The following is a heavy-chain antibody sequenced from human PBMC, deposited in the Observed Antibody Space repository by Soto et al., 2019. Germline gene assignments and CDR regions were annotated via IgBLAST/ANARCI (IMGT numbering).Heavy chain of an antibody. CDR3: ARLVGATSGIIDY. CDR1: GFTFSIYD. J-gene: IGHJ4*02. CDR2: ISSSSVYI. D-gene: IGHD1-26*01. V-gene: IGHV3-21*01. Sequence: KPGGSLRLSCVASGFTFSIYDMNWVRQAPGKGLEWVSSISSSSVYIFYADSVKGRFTISRDNAKNSLYLQMNSLRAEDTAVYYCARLVGATSGIIDYWGQGILVTVYS.